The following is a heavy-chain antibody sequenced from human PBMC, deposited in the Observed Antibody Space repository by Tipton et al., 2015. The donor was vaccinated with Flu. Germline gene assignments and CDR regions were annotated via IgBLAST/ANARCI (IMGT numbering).Heavy chain of an antibody. V-gene: IGHV4-59*01. CDR2: INYNGGT. D-gene: IGHD3-22*01. CDR3: ARAPYSDYDTSGSSFDY. Sequence: TLSLTCTVSGGSISTYYWSWIRQPPGKGLEWIGFINYNGGTDYNPSLKSRVTISVDTSKNQFSLRLSSVTAADTAVYYCARAPYSDYDTSGSSFDYWGQGTLVTVS. J-gene: IGHJ4*02. CDR1: GGSISTYY.